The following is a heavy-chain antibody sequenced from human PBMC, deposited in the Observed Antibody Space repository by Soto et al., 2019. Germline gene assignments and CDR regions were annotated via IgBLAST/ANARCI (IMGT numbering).Heavy chain of an antibody. V-gene: IGHV1-69*04. CDR3: ARDPGKVAAAGPISYYYYGMPV. D-gene: IGHD6-13*01. J-gene: IGHJ6*02. CDR2: IIPILGIA. Sequence: SVKVSCKASGGTFSSYTISWVRQAPGQGLEWMGRIIPILGIANYAQKFQGRVTITADKSTSTAYMALSSLRSEDTAVYSCARDPGKVAAAGPISYYYYGMPVGGQGTRVTVPS. CDR1: GGTFSSYT.